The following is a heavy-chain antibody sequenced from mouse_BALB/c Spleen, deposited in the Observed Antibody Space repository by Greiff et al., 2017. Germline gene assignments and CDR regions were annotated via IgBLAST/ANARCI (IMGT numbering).Heavy chain of an antibody. Sequence: EVKVVESGGGLVQPGGSLKLSCAASGFTFSSYGMSWVRQTPDKRLELVATINSNGGSTYYPDSVKGRFTISRDNAKNTLYLQMSSLKSEDTAMYYCARDEGVYYGNYERGFDYWGQGTTLTVSS. CDR2: INSNGGST. V-gene: IGHV5-6-3*01. D-gene: IGHD2-1*01. J-gene: IGHJ2*01. CDR3: ARDEGVYYGNYERGFDY. CDR1: GFTFSSYG.